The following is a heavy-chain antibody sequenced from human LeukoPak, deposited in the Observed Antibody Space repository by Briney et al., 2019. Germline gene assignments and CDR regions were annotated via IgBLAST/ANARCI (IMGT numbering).Heavy chain of an antibody. V-gene: IGHV3-23*01. CDR1: GFTFRNYV. Sequence: AGGSRRLSCAASGFTFRNYVMNWVRQAPGKGLEWVSAIGGTDGTTFYAAFVKGRFTISRDNSRNTLYLQMNSLRAEDTAVYYCTKRIDGAGSYYIDFRGQGTVVTVSS. CDR2: IGGTDGTT. CDR3: TKRIDGAGSYYIDF. J-gene: IGHJ4*02. D-gene: IGHD3-10*01.